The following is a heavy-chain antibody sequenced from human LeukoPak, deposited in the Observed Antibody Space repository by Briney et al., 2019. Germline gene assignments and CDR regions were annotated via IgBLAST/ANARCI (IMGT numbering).Heavy chain of an antibody. V-gene: IGHV3-9*01. Sequence: LPGGSLRLSCAASGFTFDDYAMHWVRQAPVKGLEWVSGISWNSGSIGYADSVKGRFTISRDNAKNSLYLQMNSLRAEDTALYYCAKEASGYDYDYFDYWGQGTLVTVSS. D-gene: IGHD5-12*01. CDR2: ISWNSGSI. CDR3: AKEASGYDYDYFDY. J-gene: IGHJ4*02. CDR1: GFTFDDYA.